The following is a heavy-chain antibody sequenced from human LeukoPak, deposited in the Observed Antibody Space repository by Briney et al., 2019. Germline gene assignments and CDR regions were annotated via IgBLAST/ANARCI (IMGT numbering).Heavy chain of an antibody. CDR3: ARARYDILTGYYNGYHFDY. V-gene: IGHV1-69*06. CDR1: GGTFSSYA. D-gene: IGHD3-9*01. J-gene: IGHJ4*02. Sequence: ASVKVSCKASGGTFSSYAISWVRQAPGQGLEWMGGIIPIFGTANYAQKFQGRVTITADKSTSTAYMELSSLRSEDTAVYYCARARYDILTGYYNGYHFDYWGQGTLVTVSS. CDR2: IIPIFGTA.